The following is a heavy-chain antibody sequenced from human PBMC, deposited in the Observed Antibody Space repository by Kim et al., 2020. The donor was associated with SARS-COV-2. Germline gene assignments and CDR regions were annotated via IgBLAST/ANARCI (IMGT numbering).Heavy chain of an antibody. V-gene: IGHV1-46*01. Sequence: AQKFQGRGTMTRDTSTSTVYMELSSRRSEDTAVYFCARGSGGIATAVYFDYWGQGTLVTVSS. J-gene: IGHJ4*02. D-gene: IGHD6-13*01. CDR3: ARGSGGIATAVYFDY.